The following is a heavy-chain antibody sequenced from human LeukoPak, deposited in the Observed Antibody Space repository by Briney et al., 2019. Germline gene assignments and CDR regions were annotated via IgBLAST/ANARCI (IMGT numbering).Heavy chain of an antibody. CDR1: GGGFRWCF. CDR3: ARPGWTGDDY. Sequence: SEAPSPTPGVDGGGFRWCFLGVGRPPPPEGGEWIGEINHSGSTNYNPSLKSRVTISVDTSKNQFSLKVSSVTAADTAVYYCARPGWTGDDYWGQGTLVTVSS. V-gene: IGHV4-34*01. J-gene: IGHJ4*02. CDR2: INHSGST. D-gene: IGHD6-19*01.